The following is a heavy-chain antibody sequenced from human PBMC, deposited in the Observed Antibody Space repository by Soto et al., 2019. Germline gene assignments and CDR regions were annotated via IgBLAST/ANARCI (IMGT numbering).Heavy chain of an antibody. CDR1: GFTFSDHY. CDR3: ARTNYDILTVYPRRYNYYYYYGMDV. CDR2: TRNKANSYTT. D-gene: IGHD3-9*01. J-gene: IGHJ6*02. Sequence: GGSLRLSCAASGFTFSDHYMDWVRQAPGKGLEWVGRTRNKANSYTTEYAASVKGRFTISRDDSKNSLYLQMNSLKTEDAAVYYCARTNYDILTVYPRRYNYYYYYGMDVWGQGTTVTVSS. V-gene: IGHV3-72*01.